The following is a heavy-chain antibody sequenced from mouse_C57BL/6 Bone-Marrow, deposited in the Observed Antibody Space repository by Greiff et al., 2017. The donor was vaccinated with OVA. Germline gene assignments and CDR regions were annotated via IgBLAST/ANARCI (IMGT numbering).Heavy chain of an antibody. Sequence: QVQLQQPGAELVKPGASVKLSCKASGYTFTSYWMHWVKQRPGQGLEWIGMIHPNSGSTNYNETFKSKATLTVDKSSSTAYMQLSSLTSEDSAVYYWANCYYGTFDYWGQGTTRTVAS. V-gene: IGHV1-64*01. CDR2: IHPNSGST. D-gene: IGHD1-1*01. CDR3: ANCYYGTFDY. J-gene: IGHJ2*01. CDR1: GYTFTSYW.